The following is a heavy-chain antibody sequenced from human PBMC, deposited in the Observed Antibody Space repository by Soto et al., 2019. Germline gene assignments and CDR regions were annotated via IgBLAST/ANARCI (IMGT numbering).Heavy chain of an antibody. V-gene: IGHV4-4*02. D-gene: IGHD4-17*01. CDR2: SHQSGRT. J-gene: IGHJ4*02. Sequence: QVQLQESGPGLVKPSGTLSLTCTVSGDSMSSSNWWNWVRQIPGKGLQWIGESHQSGRTNYNPSLTSRVTISVDESKNRFSLDLNSVTAADTGVYFCARSEATVLDSWGQGTLVIVSS. CDR1: GDSMSSSNW. CDR3: ARSEATVLDS.